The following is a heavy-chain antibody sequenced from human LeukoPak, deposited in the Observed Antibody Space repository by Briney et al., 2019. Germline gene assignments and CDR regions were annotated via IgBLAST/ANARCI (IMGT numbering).Heavy chain of an antibody. J-gene: IGHJ4*02. CDR3: ATGYGSAYYFDY. CDR2: INSDGSST. CDR1: GFTFSSSW. Sequence: GGSLRLSCAVSGFTFSSSWMHWVRQAPGKGLVWVSRINSDGSSTFYADSVKGRFTISRDNAKNTLYLQMNSRRVEDTAVYYCATGYGSAYYFDYWGQETLVTVSS. D-gene: IGHD3-10*01. V-gene: IGHV3-74*01.